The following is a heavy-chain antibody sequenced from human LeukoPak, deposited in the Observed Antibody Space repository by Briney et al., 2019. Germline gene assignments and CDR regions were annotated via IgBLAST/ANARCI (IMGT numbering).Heavy chain of an antibody. CDR3: ARDRYRRTTNYDDSSGYTEVVDY. J-gene: IGHJ4*02. Sequence: ASVKVSCKASGYTFTGHYMRWVRQAPGQGLEWMAWINPNSGGTNYAQKFQGRVTMTRDTSISTAYMELSRLTSDDTAVYYCARDRYRRTTNYDDSSGYTEVVDYWGQGTLVTVSS. CDR1: GYTFTGHY. D-gene: IGHD3-22*01. V-gene: IGHV1-2*02. CDR2: INPNSGGT.